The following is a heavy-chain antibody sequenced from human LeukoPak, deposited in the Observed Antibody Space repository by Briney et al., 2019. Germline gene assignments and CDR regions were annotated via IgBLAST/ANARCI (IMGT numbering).Heavy chain of an antibody. Sequence: PGGSLRLSCAASGFTFSDYYMSWVRQAPGKGLEWVSYISKDGNTRNYADSVKGRFTISRDNAKNSLYLQMNSLRAEDTAVYYCAKELVVAGREANYFDYWGQGTLVTVSS. CDR3: AKELVVAGREANYFDY. D-gene: IGHD6-19*01. CDR1: GFTFSDYY. J-gene: IGHJ4*02. CDR2: ISKDGNTR. V-gene: IGHV3-11*01.